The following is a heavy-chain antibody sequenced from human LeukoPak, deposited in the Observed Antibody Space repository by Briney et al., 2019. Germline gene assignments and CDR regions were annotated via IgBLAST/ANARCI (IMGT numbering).Heavy chain of an antibody. V-gene: IGHV4-34*01. CDR3: ARGHIAARRSVWFDP. CDR1: GGSFSGYY. Sequence: SETLSLTCAVYGGSFSGYYWSWIRQPPGKGLEWIGEINHSGSTNYNPSLKSRVTISVDTSKNQFSLKLSSVTAADTAVYYCARGHIAARRSVWFDPWGQGTLVTVSS. D-gene: IGHD6-6*01. J-gene: IGHJ5*02. CDR2: INHSGST.